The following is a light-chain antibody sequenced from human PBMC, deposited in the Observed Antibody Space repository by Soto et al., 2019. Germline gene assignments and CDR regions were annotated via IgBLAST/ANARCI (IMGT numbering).Light chain of an antibody. J-gene: IGKJ1*01. CDR1: QSVGSSY. CDR3: QQDTIFSCT. Sequence: EVALNQSPRTLSASASDIPTLSCRSSQSVGSSYLAWYQQKPGQAPRVLIYGTSSRATGIPDRFSGSGSGTDFTLTISSLEPEDFAVYYCQQDTIFSCTFAHGTIVDIK. CDR2: GTS. V-gene: IGKV3-20*01.